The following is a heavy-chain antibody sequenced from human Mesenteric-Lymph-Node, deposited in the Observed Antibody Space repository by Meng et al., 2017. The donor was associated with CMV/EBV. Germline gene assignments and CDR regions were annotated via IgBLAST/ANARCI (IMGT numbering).Heavy chain of an antibody. Sequence: SQTLSLTCAISGDSVSRNSAAWNWIRQSPSRGLEWLGRTYYRSKWYNDYAVSVKSRITINPDTSKNQFSLQLNSVTPEDTAVYYCAREGGRVYGGTRDAFDIWGQGTMVTVSS. CDR1: GDSVSRNSAA. V-gene: IGHV6-1*01. CDR2: TYYRSKWYN. D-gene: IGHD4-23*01. CDR3: AREGGRVYGGTRDAFDI. J-gene: IGHJ3*02.